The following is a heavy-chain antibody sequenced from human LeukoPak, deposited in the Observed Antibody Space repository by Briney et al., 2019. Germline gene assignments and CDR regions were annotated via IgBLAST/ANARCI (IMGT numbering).Heavy chain of an antibody. V-gene: IGHV5-51*01. D-gene: IGHD1-26*01. CDR1: GYSFTSYW. J-gene: IGHJ3*02. CDR2: IYPGDSDT. Sequence: GESLRISCKGSGYSFTSYWIGWVRQMPGKGLEWMGIIYPGDSDTRYSPSFQGQVTIPADKSISTAYLQWSSLKASDTAMYYCARHFMSVREPTDAFDIWGQGTMVTVSS. CDR3: ARHFMSVREPTDAFDI.